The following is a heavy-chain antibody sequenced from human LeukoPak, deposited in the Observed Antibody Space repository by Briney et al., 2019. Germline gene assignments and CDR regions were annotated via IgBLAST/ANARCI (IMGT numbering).Heavy chain of an antibody. J-gene: IGHJ5*02. D-gene: IGHD2-15*01. Sequence: GGSLRPSCAASGFTFSSYGMHWVRQAPGKGLEWVAVISYDGSNKYYADSVKGRFTISRDNSKNTLYLQMSSLRAEDTAVYYCAKVYCSGGSCGDNWFDPWGQGTLVAVSS. CDR1: GFTFSSYG. CDR3: AKVYCSGGSCGDNWFDP. V-gene: IGHV3-30*18. CDR2: ISYDGSNK.